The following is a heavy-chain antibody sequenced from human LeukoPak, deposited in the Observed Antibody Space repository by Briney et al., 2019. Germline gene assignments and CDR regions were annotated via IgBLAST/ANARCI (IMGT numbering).Heavy chain of an antibody. CDR2: IYYSGST. V-gene: IGHV4-39*01. CDR1: GGSISSSSYY. J-gene: IGHJ5*02. CDR3: ARRRDYSNWFDP. D-gene: IGHD4-11*01. Sequence: SETLSLTRTVSGGSISSSSYYWGWIRQPPGKGLEWIGSIYYSGSTYYNPSLKSRVTISVDTSKNQFSLKLSSVTAADTAVYYCARRRDYSNWFDPWGQGTLVTVSS.